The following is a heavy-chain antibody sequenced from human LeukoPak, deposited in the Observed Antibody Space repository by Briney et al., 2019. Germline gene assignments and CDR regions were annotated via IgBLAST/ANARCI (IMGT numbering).Heavy chain of an antibody. CDR2: ISYDGSNK. J-gene: IGHJ4*02. V-gene: IGHV3-30-3*01. Sequence: GGSLRLSCAASGFTFSSYAMHWVRQAPGKGLEWVAVISYDGSNKYYADSVKGRFTISRDNAKNSLYLQMNSLRAEDTAVYYCARGTLALSSGGYYFDYWGQGTLVTVSS. D-gene: IGHD6-25*01. CDR1: GFTFSSYA. CDR3: ARGTLALSSGGYYFDY.